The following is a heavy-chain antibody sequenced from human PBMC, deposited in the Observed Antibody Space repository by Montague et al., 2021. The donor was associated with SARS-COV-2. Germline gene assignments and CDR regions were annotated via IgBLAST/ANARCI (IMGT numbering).Heavy chain of an antibody. D-gene: IGHD3-10*01. CDR2: IYYSGST. CDR1: GGSISSYH. J-gene: IGHJ2*01. V-gene: IGHV4-59*13. Sequence: SETLSLTCTVSGGSISSYHWSWIRQPPGKGLEWIGYIYYSGSTNYNPSLKSRVTISVDTSKNQFSLKLSSVTAADTAVYYCARASITMVRGVTRWYFDLWGRGTLVTVSS. CDR3: ARASITMVRGVTRWYFDL.